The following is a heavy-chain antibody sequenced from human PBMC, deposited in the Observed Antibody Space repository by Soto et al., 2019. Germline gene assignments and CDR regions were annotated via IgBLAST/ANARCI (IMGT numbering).Heavy chain of an antibody. CDR3: ARDPRLRYFDWFPNYYGMDV. Sequence: GGSLRLSCAASGFTFSSYGMHWVRQAPGKGLEWVAVIWYDGSNKYYADSVKGRFTISRDNSKNTLYLQMNSLRAEDTAVYYCARDPRLRYFDWFPNYYGMDVWGQGTTVTVSS. CDR1: GFTFSSYG. CDR2: IWYDGSNK. V-gene: IGHV3-33*01. J-gene: IGHJ6*02. D-gene: IGHD3-9*01.